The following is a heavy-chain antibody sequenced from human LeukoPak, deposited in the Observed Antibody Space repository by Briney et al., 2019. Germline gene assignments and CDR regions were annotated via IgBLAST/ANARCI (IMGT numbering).Heavy chain of an antibody. Sequence: PGGSLRLSCAASGFTFSSYAMSWVRQAPGKGLEWVLAISGSGGSTYYADSVKGRFTISRDNSKNTLYLQMNSLRAEDTAVYYCAKCKIEVRIARFDPWGQGTLVTVSS. CDR1: GFTFSSYA. CDR2: ISGSGGST. V-gene: IGHV3-23*01. D-gene: IGHD6-13*01. J-gene: IGHJ5*02. CDR3: AKCKIEVRIARFDP.